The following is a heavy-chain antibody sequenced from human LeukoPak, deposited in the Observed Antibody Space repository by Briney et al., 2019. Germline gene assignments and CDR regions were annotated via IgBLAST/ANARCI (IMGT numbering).Heavy chain of an antibody. CDR3: ARDGTYFLGYCSSTSCLPFDY. CDR1: GFTFSSYS. Sequence: GGSLRLSCAASGFTFSSYSMNWVRQAPGKGLEWVSSISSSSSYIYYADSVKGRFTISRDNAKNSLYLQMNSPRAEDTAVYYCARDGTYFLGYCSSTSCLPFDYWGQGTLVTVSS. J-gene: IGHJ4*02. D-gene: IGHD2-2*01. V-gene: IGHV3-21*01. CDR2: ISSSSSYI.